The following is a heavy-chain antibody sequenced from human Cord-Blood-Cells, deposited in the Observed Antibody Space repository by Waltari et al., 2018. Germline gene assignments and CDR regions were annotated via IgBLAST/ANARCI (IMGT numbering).Heavy chain of an antibody. Sequence: QVQLVQSGAEVKKPGSSVKVSCKASGGTFSSYAISWARQAPGQGLEWMGGISRIFGTANYAQKYQGRVTITADESTSTAYMELSSLSSEDTAVYYCASARSSSWYWYFDLWGRGTLVTVSS. D-gene: IGHD6-13*01. V-gene: IGHV1-69*01. J-gene: IGHJ2*01. CDR3: ASARSSSWYWYFDL. CDR1: GGTFSSYA. CDR2: ISRIFGTA.